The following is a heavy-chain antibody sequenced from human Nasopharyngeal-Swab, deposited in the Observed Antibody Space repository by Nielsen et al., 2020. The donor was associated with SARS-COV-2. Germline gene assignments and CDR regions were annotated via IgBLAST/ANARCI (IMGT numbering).Heavy chain of an antibody. V-gene: IGHV1-18*01. CDR1: GYTFTSYG. CDR3: ARELDRTVSGYYYAYYYYGMDV. Sequence: ASVKVSCKASGYTFTSYGISWVRQAPGQGLEWMGWISAYNGNTNYAQKLQGRVTMTTDTSTSTAYMELRSLRSDDTAVYYWARELDRTVSGYYYAYYYYGMDVWGQGTTVTVSS. J-gene: IGHJ6*02. CDR2: ISAYNGNT. D-gene: IGHD3-22*01.